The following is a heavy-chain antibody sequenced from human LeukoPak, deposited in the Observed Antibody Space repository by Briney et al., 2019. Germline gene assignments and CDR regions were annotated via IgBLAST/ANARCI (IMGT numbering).Heavy chain of an antibody. J-gene: IGHJ5*02. D-gene: IGHD3-22*01. V-gene: IGHV1-18*01. Sequence: ASVKVSCKASGGTFSSYAISWARQAPGQGLEWMGWISAYNGNTNYAQKLQGRVTMTTDTSTSTAYMELRSLRSDDTAVYYCARPTTPHWYYYDSSGHLSWFDPWGQGTLVTVSS. CDR2: ISAYNGNT. CDR1: GGTFSSYA. CDR3: ARPTTPHWYYYDSSGHLSWFDP.